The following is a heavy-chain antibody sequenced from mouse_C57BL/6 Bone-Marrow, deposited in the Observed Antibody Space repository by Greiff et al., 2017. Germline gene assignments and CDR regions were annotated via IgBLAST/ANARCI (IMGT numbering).Heavy chain of an antibody. CDR2: ICRGGRT. CDR3: AKNGPKNYAMDD. CDR1: GFSLTSYG. V-gene: IGHV2-5*01. Sequence: VQLQQSGPGLVQPSQSLSITCTVSGFSLTSYGVHWVRQSPGKGLEWLGVICRGGRTDYTAAFMSPLSITQDNSKSQVFFKMNSLQADDNARYNCAKNGPKNYAMDDWGQGTSVTVSA. J-gene: IGHJ4*01. D-gene: IGHD1-3*01.